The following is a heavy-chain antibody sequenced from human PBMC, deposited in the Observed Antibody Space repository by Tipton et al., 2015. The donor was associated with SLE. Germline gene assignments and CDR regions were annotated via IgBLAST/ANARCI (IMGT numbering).Heavy chain of an antibody. CDR3: ARDVGYCTNGVCPPFDY. D-gene: IGHD2-8*01. Sequence: TLSLTCTVSGGSISSCYWSWIRQPPGKGLEWIGYIYYSGSTNYNPSLKSRVTISVDTSKNQFSLKLSSVTAADTAVYYCARDVGYCTNGVCPPFDYWGQGTLVTVSS. J-gene: IGHJ4*02. CDR1: GGSISSCY. V-gene: IGHV4-59*12. CDR2: IYYSGST.